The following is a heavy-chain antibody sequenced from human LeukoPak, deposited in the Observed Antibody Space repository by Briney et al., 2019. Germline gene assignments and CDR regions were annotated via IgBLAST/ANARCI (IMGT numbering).Heavy chain of an antibody. CDR2: IYDSGST. D-gene: IGHD3-3*01. CDR3: ARAPPGGYYDFWSGYFRSGYYYYYMDV. Sequence: SETLSLTCTVSGGSISSYYWSWIRQPPGKGLEWIGYIYDSGSTNYNPSLKSRVTISVDTSKNQFSLKLSSVTAADTAVYYCARAPPGGYYDFWSGYFRSGYYYYYMDVWGKGTTVTVSS. CDR1: GGSISSYY. V-gene: IGHV4-59*01. J-gene: IGHJ6*03.